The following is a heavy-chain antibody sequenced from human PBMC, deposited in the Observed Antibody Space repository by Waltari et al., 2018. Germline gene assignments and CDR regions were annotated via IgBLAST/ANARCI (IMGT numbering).Heavy chain of an antibody. Sequence: EVQLVQSGAEVKKPGESLRISCKGSGYSFTNSWIGWVLQMPGKDLEWMGTIYGGDSDTRYSPSFEGQVTIAFDKSLSTAYLQWSSLKASDTAIYYCARRASTYYYFDYWGQGTLVTVSS. CDR2: IYGGDSDT. CDR1: GYSFTNSW. V-gene: IGHV5-51*01. J-gene: IGHJ4*02. D-gene: IGHD4-4*01. CDR3: ARRASTYYYFDY.